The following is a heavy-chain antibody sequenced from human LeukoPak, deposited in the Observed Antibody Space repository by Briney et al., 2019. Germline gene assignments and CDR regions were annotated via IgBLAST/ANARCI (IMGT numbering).Heavy chain of an antibody. CDR2: IHYSVST. CDR1: GGSISSYY. D-gene: IGHD2-15*01. V-gene: IGHV4-39*07. Sequence: SETLSLTCTVSGGSISSYYWGWIRQPPGKGLEWIGSIHYSVSTNYNPSLKSRVTISVDTSKNQFSLKLGSVTAADTAVYYCARGYCSGGSCYSYYYYNYMDVWGKGTTVTVSS. J-gene: IGHJ6*03. CDR3: ARGYCSGGSCYSYYYYNYMDV.